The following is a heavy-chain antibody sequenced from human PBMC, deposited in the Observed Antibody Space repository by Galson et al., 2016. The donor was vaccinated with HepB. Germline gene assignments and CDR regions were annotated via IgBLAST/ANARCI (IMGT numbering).Heavy chain of an antibody. V-gene: IGHV3-21*01. D-gene: IGHD2-15*01. CDR1: GFSFNLYA. J-gene: IGHJ6*04. CDR3: ARVLPRLVVVVAASYYGMDL. CDR2: ISSSSNYI. Sequence: SLRLSCAASGFSFNLYAMNWVRQAPGKALEWVSSISSSSNYIYYADSVKGRFTISRDNAKKSLYLQMNSLTADDTAVYYCARVLPRLVVVVAASYYGMDLWGKGSTVTVSS.